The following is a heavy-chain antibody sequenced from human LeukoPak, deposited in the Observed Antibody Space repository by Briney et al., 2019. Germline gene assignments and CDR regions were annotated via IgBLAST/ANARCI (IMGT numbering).Heavy chain of an antibody. CDR3: ASRDCSGGSCHSEDY. J-gene: IGHJ4*02. Sequence: SETLSLTCAVYGGSFSGYYWSWIRQPPGRGLEWIGNIYYSGSTYYNPSLKSRVTISLDTSKNQFSLKLTSVTAADTAVYYCASRDCSGGSCHSEDYWGQGTLVTVSS. D-gene: IGHD2-15*01. CDR2: IYYSGST. CDR1: GGSFSGYY. V-gene: IGHV4-34*01.